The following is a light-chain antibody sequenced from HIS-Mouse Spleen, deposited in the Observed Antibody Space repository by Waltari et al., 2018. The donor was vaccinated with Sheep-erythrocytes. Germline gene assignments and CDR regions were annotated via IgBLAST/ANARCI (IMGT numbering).Light chain of an antibody. Sequence: SPGERATLSCRASQSVSSYLAWYQQKPDQAPRLLIYDASNRATGIPARFSGSGSGTDFTLTISSLEPEDFAVYYCQQRSNWPPYTFGQGTKLEIK. J-gene: IGKJ2*01. CDR3: QQRSNWPPYT. CDR1: QSVSSY. CDR2: DAS. V-gene: IGKV3-11*01.